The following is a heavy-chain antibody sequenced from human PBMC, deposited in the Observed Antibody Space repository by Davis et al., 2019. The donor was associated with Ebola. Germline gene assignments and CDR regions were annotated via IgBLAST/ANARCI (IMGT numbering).Heavy chain of an antibody. D-gene: IGHD1-26*01. CDR1: GFTFSSYW. CDR2: INSDGSST. CDR3: ARDFPDVGEGGMDV. Sequence: PGGSLRLSCAASGFTFSSYWMHWVRHAPGKGLVWVSRINSDGSSTSYADSVKGRFTISRDNAKNTLYLQMNSLRAEDTAVYYCARDFPDVGEGGMDVWGKGTTVTVSS. V-gene: IGHV3-74*01. J-gene: IGHJ6*04.